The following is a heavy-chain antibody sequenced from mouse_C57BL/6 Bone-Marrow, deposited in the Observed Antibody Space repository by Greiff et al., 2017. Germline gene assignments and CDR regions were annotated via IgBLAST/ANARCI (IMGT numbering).Heavy chain of an antibody. V-gene: IGHV1-69*01. CDR1: GYTFTSYW. J-gene: IGHJ4*01. CDR3: ARDYGTAYYAMDD. D-gene: IGHD2-4*01. CDR2: IDPSDSYT. Sequence: QVQLQQPGAELVMPGASVKLSCKASGYTFTSYWMHWVKQRPGQGLEWIGEIDPSDSYTNYNQKFKGKSTLTVDKSSSTAYMQLSSLTSEDSAVYYFARDYGTAYYAMDDWGQGTSVTVSS.